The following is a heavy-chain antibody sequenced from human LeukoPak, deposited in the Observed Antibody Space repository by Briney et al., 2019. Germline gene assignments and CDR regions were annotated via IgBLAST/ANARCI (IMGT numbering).Heavy chain of an antibody. CDR2: IYYSGST. D-gene: IGHD3-22*01. J-gene: IGHJ4*02. CDR3: ARIEHDSSGYYPPDY. CDR1: GGSISSYY. V-gene: IGHV4-59*12. Sequence: SETLSLTCTVSGGSISSYYWSWIRQPPGKGLEWIGYIYYSGSTNYNPSLKSRVTISVDTSKNQFSLKLSSVTAADTAVYYCARIEHDSSGYYPPDYWGQGTLVTVSS.